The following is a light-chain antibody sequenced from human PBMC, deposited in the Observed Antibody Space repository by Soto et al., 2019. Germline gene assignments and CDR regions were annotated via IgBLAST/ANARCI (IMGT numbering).Light chain of an antibody. V-gene: IGKV3-20*01. Sequence: EIMLTQSPGTLSLSPGERATLSCRASQSVYSSYLAWYQQRPGQAPRLLFYDASIRATGIPDRFSGSGSGTDFSLTISRLEPVDFAVYYCHQHGSSPWTFGQGTKVEIK. CDR3: HQHGSSPWT. CDR2: DAS. J-gene: IGKJ1*01. CDR1: QSVYSSY.